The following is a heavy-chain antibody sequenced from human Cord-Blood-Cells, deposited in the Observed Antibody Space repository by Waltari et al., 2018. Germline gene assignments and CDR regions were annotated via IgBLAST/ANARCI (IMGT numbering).Heavy chain of an antibody. J-gene: IGHJ3*02. V-gene: IGHV3-7*01. CDR1: GFTFSSYW. D-gene: IGHD6-6*01. Sequence: EVQLVESGGGLVQPGGSLRLSCAASGFTFSSYWMSWVRQAPGKGLGWVANIKQDGSEKYYVESLKGRFTISRDNAKNSLYLQMNSLRAEDTAVYYCASRSSSSSFAFDIWGQGTMVTVSS. CDR3: ASRSSSSSFAFDI. CDR2: IKQDGSEK.